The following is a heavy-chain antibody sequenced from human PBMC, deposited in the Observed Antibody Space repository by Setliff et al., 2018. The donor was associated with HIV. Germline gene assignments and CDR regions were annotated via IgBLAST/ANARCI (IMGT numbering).Heavy chain of an antibody. D-gene: IGHD2-2*01. CDR2: ISGSGQTI. CDR3: VRDKTLNCGTTDCYFKYYMDV. J-gene: IGHJ6*03. CDR1: GFSINDYD. V-gene: IGHV3-11*04. Sequence: GGSLRLSCVASGFSINDYDMNWVRQAPGKGLEWVSHISGSGQTIYYADSVRGRITISRDNAQNSLYLQMNNLTAEDTALYYCVRDKTLNCGTTDCYFKYYMDVWGTGTTVTVSS.